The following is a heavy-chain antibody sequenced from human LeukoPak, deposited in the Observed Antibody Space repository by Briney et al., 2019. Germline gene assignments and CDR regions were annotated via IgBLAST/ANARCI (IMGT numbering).Heavy chain of an antibody. CDR3: AREASAAPMDV. Sequence: PGGSLRLSCAASGFTFSSYWMTWVRQAPGKGLEWVAVIWYDGSNKYYADSVKGRFTISRDNSKNTLYLQMNSLRAEDTAVYYCAREASAAPMDVWGQGTTVTVSS. D-gene: IGHD2-15*01. V-gene: IGHV3-33*08. CDR1: GFTFSSYW. CDR2: IWYDGSNK. J-gene: IGHJ6*02.